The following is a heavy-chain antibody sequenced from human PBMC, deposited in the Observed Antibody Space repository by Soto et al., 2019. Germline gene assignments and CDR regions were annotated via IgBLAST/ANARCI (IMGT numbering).Heavy chain of an antibody. J-gene: IGHJ4*02. CDR2: ISGSGSNP. CDR1: GFTFCSYA. D-gene: IGHD5-12*01. Sequence: EVQVLESGGGLVQPGGSLRLSCTASGFTFCSYAMSWVRQAPGQGLEWVSAISGSGSNPYYADSVNGLFTISRDNSKNTLYLQMNSLRAEDTALYYCAKMASMTIRDGFDHWVQGTLVIVSS. CDR3: AKMASMTIRDGFDH. V-gene: IGHV3-23*01.